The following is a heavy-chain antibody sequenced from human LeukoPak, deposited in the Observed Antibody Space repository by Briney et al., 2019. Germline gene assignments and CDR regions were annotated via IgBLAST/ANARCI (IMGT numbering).Heavy chain of an antibody. CDR1: GFTFSSYG. J-gene: IGHJ5*02. D-gene: IGHD2-2*02. V-gene: IGHV3-23*01. CDR3: AKTDCTSTSCYIGWFDP. CDR2: ISGSGGST. Sequence: GGSLRLSCAASGFTFSSYGMSWVRQAPGKGPEWVSAISGSGGSTYYADSVKGRFTISRDNSKNTLYLQMNSLRAEDTAVYYCAKTDCTSTSCYIGWFDPWGQGTLVTVSS.